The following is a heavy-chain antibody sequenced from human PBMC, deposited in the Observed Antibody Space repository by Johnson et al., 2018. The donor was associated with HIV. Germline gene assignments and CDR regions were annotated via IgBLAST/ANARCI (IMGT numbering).Heavy chain of an antibody. CDR3: ASLVGSSSGEAFDI. CDR2: IKQDGSEK. J-gene: IGHJ3*02. CDR1: GFTFSSYW. V-gene: IGHV3-7*05. Sequence: VQLVESGGGLVQPGGSLRLSCAASGFTFSSYWMSWVRQAPGKGLEWVANIKQDGSEKYYVDSVKGRFTISRDNAKNSLYLQMNSQRAEDTAVYYCASLVGSSSGEAFDIWGQGTMVTVSS. D-gene: IGHD6-6*01.